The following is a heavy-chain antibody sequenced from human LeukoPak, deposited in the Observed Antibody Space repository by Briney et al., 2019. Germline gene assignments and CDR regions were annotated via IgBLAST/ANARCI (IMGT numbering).Heavy chain of an antibody. D-gene: IGHD6-13*01. CDR2: ISYDGSYK. CDR1: GFTFSSYW. V-gene: IGHV3-30*18. J-gene: IGHJ6*03. CDR3: AKASRGTIAAVETHYNYYMDV. Sequence: PGGSLRLSCAASGFTFSSYWMHWVRQAPGKGLEWVAIISYDGSYKYYADSVKGRFTISRDNSRNTLYLQMNSLSTDDTAVYYCAKASRGTIAAVETHYNYYMDVYGKGTTVTVSS.